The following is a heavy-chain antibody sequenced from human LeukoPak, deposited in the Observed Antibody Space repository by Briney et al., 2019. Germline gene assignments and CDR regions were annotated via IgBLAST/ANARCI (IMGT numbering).Heavy chain of an antibody. CDR2: GST. CDR3: ARLLYDCRGYYYFDY. V-gene: IGHV4-39*01. D-gene: IGHD3-22*01. Sequence: GSTYDNPSLKSRVTMSVDTSKNQFSLKLSSVTAADTAVYYCARLLYDCRGYYYFDYWGQGTLVTVSS. J-gene: IGHJ4*02.